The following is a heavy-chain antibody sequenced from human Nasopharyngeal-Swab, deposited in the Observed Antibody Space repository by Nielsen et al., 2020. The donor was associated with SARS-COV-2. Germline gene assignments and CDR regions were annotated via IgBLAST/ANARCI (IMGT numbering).Heavy chain of an antibody. V-gene: IGHV3-48*02. CDR1: GFIFNTYG. Sequence: GGSLRLSCEASGFIFNTYGMNWVRQAPGKGLEWISYISDDNTIFYADSVKGRFTISRDNAKSSLDLQMNSLRDEDTAVYYCARDLELLTNYYALDYWGQGTLVTVSS. D-gene: IGHD3-9*01. CDR2: ISDDNTI. CDR3: ARDLELLTNYYALDY. J-gene: IGHJ4*02.